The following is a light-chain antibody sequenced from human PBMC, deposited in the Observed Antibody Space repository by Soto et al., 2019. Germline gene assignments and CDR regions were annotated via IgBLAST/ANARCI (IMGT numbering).Light chain of an antibody. J-gene: IGLJ2*01. CDR3: SLYSGSTTHLL. Sequence: QSALTQPASVSGSPGQSITISCTGSSSDIGGYNHVSWYQQHPGKAPKLIIYDVTYRPSGLSYRFSASKSGSTASLTISGLQPEYEADYYCSLYSGSTTHLLFGGGTKLTVL. V-gene: IGLV2-14*01. CDR1: SSDIGGYNH. CDR2: DVT.